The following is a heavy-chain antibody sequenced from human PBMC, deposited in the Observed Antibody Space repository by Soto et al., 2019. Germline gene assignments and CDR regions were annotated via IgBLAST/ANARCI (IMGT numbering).Heavy chain of an antibody. J-gene: IGHJ3*02. CDR2: ISAYNGNT. V-gene: IGHV1-18*04. D-gene: IGHD2-2*01. CDR3: ARDSTDIVVVPAAMVPGHDAFDI. CDR1: GYTFTGYY. Sequence: ASVKVSCKASGYTFTGYYMHWVRQAPGQGLEWMGWISAYNGNTNYAQKLQGRVTMTTDTSTSTAYMELRSLRSDDTAVYYCARDSTDIVVVPAAMVPGHDAFDIWGQGTMVTVSS.